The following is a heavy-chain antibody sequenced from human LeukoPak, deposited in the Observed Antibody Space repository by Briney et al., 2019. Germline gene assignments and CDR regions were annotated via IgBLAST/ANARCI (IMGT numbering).Heavy chain of an antibody. V-gene: IGHV4-4*07. CDR1: GGSISSYY. CDR3: VRGGVEYYYDSSGYGAFDI. Sequence: SETLSLTCTVSGGSISSYYWSWIRQPAGKGLEWIGRIYTSGSTNYNPSLKSRVTMSVDTSKNQFSLKLSSVTAADTAVYYCVRGGVEYYYDSSGYGAFDIWGQGTMVTVSS. J-gene: IGHJ3*02. CDR2: IYTSGST. D-gene: IGHD3-22*01.